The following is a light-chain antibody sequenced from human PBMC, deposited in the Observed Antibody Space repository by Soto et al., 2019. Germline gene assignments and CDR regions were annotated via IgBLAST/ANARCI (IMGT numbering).Light chain of an antibody. CDR3: QQYATSQLN. J-gene: IGKJ3*01. Sequence: EIVLTQSPGTLSLSPGERATLSCRASQTVSSRFLAWYQQKPGQAPRLLIYGALSRATGIPDRFSGSGSGTDFTLSISRMEPEDLALYYCQQYATSQLNFVRGTKGDI. CDR2: GAL. V-gene: IGKV3-20*01. CDR1: QTVSSRF.